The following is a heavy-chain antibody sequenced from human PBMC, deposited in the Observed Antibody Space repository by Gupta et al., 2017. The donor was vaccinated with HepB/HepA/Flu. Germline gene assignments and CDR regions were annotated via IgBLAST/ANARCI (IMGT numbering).Heavy chain of an antibody. CDR2: VSYDGSNK. CDR1: GFTSSYYG. V-gene: IGHV3-30*18. D-gene: IGHD6-19*01. CDR3: AKDLKQWSPGDYFDY. Sequence: QVQLVTSGGGVVQPGSSLRLSCAASGFTSSYYGMHWVRQAPGKGLEWVAVVSYDGSNKYYADSVKGRFTISRDNSKNTLYLQMNSLRAEDTAVYYCAKDLKQWSPGDYFDYWGQGTLVTVSS. J-gene: IGHJ4*02.